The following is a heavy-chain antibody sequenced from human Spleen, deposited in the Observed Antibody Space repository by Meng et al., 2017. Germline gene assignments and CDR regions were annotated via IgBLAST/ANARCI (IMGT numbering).Heavy chain of an antibody. D-gene: IGHD4-17*01. CDR3: AKDGESNNGVWDAFDI. CDR2: LGGGDDI. CDR1: GFYFSNAW. V-gene: IGHV3-53*01. J-gene: IGHJ3*02. Sequence: GESLKISCVASGFYFSNAWMSWVRQAPGKGLEGVSSLGGGDDIIYADSVKGHFTISRDNSKNTLYLQMNSLRAEDTAVYYCAKDGESNNGVWDAFDIWGQGTMVTVSS.